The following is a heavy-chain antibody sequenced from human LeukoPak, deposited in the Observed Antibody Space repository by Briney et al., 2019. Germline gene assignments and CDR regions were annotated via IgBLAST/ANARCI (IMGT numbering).Heavy chain of an antibody. Sequence: SETLSLTCAVYGGSFSGYYWSWIRQPPGKGLEWIGEINHSGSTNYNPSLKSRVTISVDTSKNQFSLKLSSVTAADTAVYYCARGLGSGYQYYHHRKDVWGKGT. CDR1: GGSFSGYY. CDR3: ARGLGSGYQYYHHRKDV. CDR2: INHSGST. D-gene: IGHD5-12*01. J-gene: IGHJ6*04. V-gene: IGHV4-34*01.